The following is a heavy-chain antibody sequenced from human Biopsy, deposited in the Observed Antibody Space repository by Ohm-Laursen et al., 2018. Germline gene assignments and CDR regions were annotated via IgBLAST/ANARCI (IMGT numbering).Heavy chain of an antibody. Sequence: SLRLSCTATDFTFDDYAMSWVRQRPGKGLEWVSGITWNSGHIAYADSVKGRFTISRDNAKNVLWLQMNSLRVDDTAMYYCVKDIRRYFYGMDVWGQGTTVTVS. V-gene: IGHV3-9*01. CDR3: VKDIRRYFYGMDV. CDR1: DFTFDDYA. D-gene: IGHD3-10*01. J-gene: IGHJ6*02. CDR2: ITWNSGHI.